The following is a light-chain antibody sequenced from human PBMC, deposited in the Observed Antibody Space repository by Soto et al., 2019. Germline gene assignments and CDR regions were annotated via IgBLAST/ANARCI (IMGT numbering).Light chain of an antibody. V-gene: IGKV1-9*01. CDR3: QQLNSYPLT. CDR1: QVISNF. J-gene: IGKJ4*01. Sequence: DIQLTQSPSFLSASVGDRVTVTCRASQVISNFLAWYQQKPGEAPKLLIYAASTLQSGVPSRFSGSGSGTEFTLTISSLQPEDSATYYCQQLNSYPLTFGEGTKVEIK. CDR2: AAS.